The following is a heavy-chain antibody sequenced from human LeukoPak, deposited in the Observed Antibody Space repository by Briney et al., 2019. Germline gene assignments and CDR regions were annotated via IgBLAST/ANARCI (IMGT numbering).Heavy chain of an antibody. J-gene: IGHJ4*02. CDR2: IYYSGST. CDR1: GGSISSSSYY. Sequence: PSETLSLTCTVSGGSISSSSYYWGWIRQPPGKGLEWIGSIYYSGSTYYDPSLKSRVTISVDTSKNQFSLKLSSVTAADTDVYYCASSGLYYYDSSGPSEGFYFDYWDQGTLVTVSS. CDR3: ASSGLYYYDSSGPSEGFYFDY. V-gene: IGHV4-39*01. D-gene: IGHD3-22*01.